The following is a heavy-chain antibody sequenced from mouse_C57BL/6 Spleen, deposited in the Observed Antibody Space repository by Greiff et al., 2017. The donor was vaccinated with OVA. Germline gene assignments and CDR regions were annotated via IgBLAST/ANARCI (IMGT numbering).Heavy chain of an antibody. V-gene: IGHV1-53*01. CDR1: GYTFTSYW. D-gene: IGHD2-5*01. CDR2: INPSNGGT. Sequence: VQLQQPGTELVKPGASVKLSCKASGYTFTSYWMHWVKQRPGQGLEWIGNINPSNGGTNYNEKFKSKATLTVDKSSSTAYMQLSSLTSEDSAVYYCARMRTYYSNYVGAMDYWGQGTSVTVSS. J-gene: IGHJ4*01. CDR3: ARMRTYYSNYVGAMDY.